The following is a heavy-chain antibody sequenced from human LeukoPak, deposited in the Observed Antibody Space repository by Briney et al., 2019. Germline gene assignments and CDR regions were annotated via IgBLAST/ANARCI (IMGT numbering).Heavy chain of an antibody. CDR1: GDSKTGYY. V-gene: IGHV4-4*07. CDR2: IHARGSDT. Sequence: QPSETLSLTCSVSGDSKTGYYGSWIRQSAGRGLEWIGQIHARGSDTTYNSLLESRLSMSVDTSRNQFFLRLTSVTAADTAVYYCARHWLLGSTQRRHNWFDLWGQGIQVTVS. J-gene: IGHJ5*02. D-gene: IGHD1-1*01. CDR3: ARHWLLGSTQRRHNWFDL.